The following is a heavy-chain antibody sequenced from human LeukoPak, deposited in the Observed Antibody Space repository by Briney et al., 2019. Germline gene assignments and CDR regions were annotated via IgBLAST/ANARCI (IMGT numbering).Heavy chain of an antibody. J-gene: IGHJ3*02. Sequence: PGGSLRLSCAASGFTFSSYAMSWVRQAPGKGLEWVSAISGSGGSTYYADSVKGRFTISRDNAKKPLYLQMDSLRAEDTAVYYCAKDPGCSSTSCYKDGAFDIWGQGTMVTVSS. CDR1: GFTFSSYA. D-gene: IGHD2-2*02. CDR2: ISGSGGST. V-gene: IGHV3-23*01. CDR3: AKDPGCSSTSCYKDGAFDI.